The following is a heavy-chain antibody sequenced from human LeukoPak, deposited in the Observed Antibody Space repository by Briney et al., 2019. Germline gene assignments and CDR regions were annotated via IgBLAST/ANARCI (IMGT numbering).Heavy chain of an antibody. J-gene: IGHJ4*02. CDR3: ARDNSPNYGSGIDY. CDR2: IYSGGST. D-gene: IGHD3-10*01. Sequence: GGSLRLSCAASGFTFDDHGMSWVRQAPGKGLEWVSVIYSGGSTYCADSVKGRFTISRDNSKNTLYLQMNSLRAEDTAVYYCARDNSPNYGSGIDYWGQGTLVTVSS. CDR1: GFTFDDHG. V-gene: IGHV3-53*01.